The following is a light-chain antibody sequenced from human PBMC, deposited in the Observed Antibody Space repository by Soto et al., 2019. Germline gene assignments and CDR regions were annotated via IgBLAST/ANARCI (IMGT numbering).Light chain of an antibody. J-gene: IGKJ4*02. CDR1: QSISSH. CDR3: QQRINWPLT. Sequence: EIVLTQSPATLSLSPGERATLSCRASQSISSHLAWYQQKPGQAPSLLIYGASNRASGIPARFSGRGSGTIFTLTIGILEHDDLAVYYCQQRINWPLTFGGGTKVEIK. CDR2: GAS. V-gene: IGKV3-11*01.